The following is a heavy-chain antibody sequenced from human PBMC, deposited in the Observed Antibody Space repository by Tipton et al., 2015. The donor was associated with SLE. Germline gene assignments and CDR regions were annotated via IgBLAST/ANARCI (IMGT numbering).Heavy chain of an antibody. V-gene: IGHV4-59*12. Sequence: TLSLTCTVSGGSISGYHWSWLRQPPGKGLEWIGYISYTETTKYNPSLESRVIISVDTSKNQFSLRLSSVTAADTALFYCVRVGDVNVVPGRSDRHFDYWGQGILVTVSS. J-gene: IGHJ4*02. CDR3: VRVGDVNVVPGRSDRHFDY. D-gene: IGHD2-21*02. CDR1: GGSISGYH. CDR2: ISYTETT.